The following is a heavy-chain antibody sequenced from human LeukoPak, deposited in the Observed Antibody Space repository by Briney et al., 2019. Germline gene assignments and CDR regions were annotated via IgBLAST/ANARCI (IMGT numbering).Heavy chain of an antibody. CDR1: GGSFSGYY. D-gene: IGHD2-15*01. Sequence: SETLSLTCAVYGGSFSGYYWSWIRQPPGKGLEWIGEINHSGSTNYNPSLKSRVTISVGTSKNQFSLKLSSVTAADTAVYYCARSAYWDAFDIWGQGTMVTVSS. V-gene: IGHV4-34*01. J-gene: IGHJ3*02. CDR2: INHSGST. CDR3: ARSAYWDAFDI.